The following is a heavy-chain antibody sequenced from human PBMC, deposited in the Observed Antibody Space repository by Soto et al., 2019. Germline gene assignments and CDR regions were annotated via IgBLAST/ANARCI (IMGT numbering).Heavy chain of an antibody. J-gene: IGHJ4*02. CDR2: INHSGST. Sequence: SETLSLTCAVYGGSFSGYYWSWIRQPPGKGLEWIGEINHSGSTNYSPSLKSRVTISVDTSKNQFSLKLSSVTAADTAVYYCALRLYDILTGYYSPDYWGQGTLVTSPQ. CDR3: ALRLYDILTGYYSPDY. D-gene: IGHD3-9*01. V-gene: IGHV4-34*01. CDR1: GGSFSGYY.